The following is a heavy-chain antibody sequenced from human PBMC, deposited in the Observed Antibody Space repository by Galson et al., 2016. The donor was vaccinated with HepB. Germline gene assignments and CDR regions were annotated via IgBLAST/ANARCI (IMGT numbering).Heavy chain of an antibody. J-gene: IGHJ1*01. CDR2: MWYDGINA. CDR3: ARTYLPLGRGSEYFQH. Sequence: SLRLSCAASGFIFSTYGMHWVRQAPGKGLEWVGVMWYDGINAYYADSVKGRFTFSRDNSKNTLYLQMNSLRAEDTAVYYCARTYLPLGRGSEYFQHWGQGTLVTVSS. V-gene: IGHV3-33*01. D-gene: IGHD3-10*01. CDR1: GFIFSTYG.